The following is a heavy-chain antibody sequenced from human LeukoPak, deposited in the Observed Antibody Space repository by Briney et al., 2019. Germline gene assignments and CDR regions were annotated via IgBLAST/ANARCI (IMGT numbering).Heavy chain of an antibody. CDR3: AREPYYYDSSGYYVGAFDI. CDR1: GFTVSSNY. V-gene: IGHV3-66*01. CDR2: IYSGGST. J-gene: IGHJ3*02. Sequence: GGSPRLSCAASGFTVSSNYMSWVRQAPGKGLEWVSVIYSGGSTYYADSVKGRFTISRDNSKNTLYLQMNSLRAEDTAVYYCAREPYYYDSSGYYVGAFDIWGQGTMVTVSS. D-gene: IGHD3-22*01.